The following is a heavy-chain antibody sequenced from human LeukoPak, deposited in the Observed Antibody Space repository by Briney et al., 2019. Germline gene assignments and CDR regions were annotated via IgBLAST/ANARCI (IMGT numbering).Heavy chain of an antibody. CDR3: ARVWGATPDY. CDR1: GFTFSNYW. Sequence: GGSLRLSCEASGFTFSNYWMSWVRQAPGKGLEWVANIKHDGSEKYYADSVKGRFTISRDNSKNTLYLQMNSLRAEDTAVYYCARVWGATPDYWGQGTLVTVSS. V-gene: IGHV3-7*01. J-gene: IGHJ4*02. D-gene: IGHD1-26*01. CDR2: IKHDGSEK.